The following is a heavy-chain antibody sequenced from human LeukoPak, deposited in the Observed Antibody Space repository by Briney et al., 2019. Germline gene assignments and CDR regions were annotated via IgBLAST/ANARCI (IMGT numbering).Heavy chain of an antibody. D-gene: IGHD6-19*01. Sequence: ASVKVSCKTSGYTFTGSYMHWVRQAPGQGLEWMGWISAYNGNTNYAQKLQGRVTMTTDTSTSTAYMELRSLRSDDTAVYYCARVSSGWYPQIWGQGTMVTVSS. CDR2: ISAYNGNT. J-gene: IGHJ3*02. CDR1: GYTFTGSY. V-gene: IGHV1-18*04. CDR3: ARVSSGWYPQI.